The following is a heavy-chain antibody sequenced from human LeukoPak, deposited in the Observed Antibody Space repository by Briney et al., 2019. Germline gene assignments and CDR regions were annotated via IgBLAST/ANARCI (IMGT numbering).Heavy chain of an antibody. D-gene: IGHD2-8*01. Sequence: SETLSLTCAVYGGSFSGYYWSWIRQPPGKGLEWIGEINHSGSTNYNPSLKSRVTISVDTSKNQFSLKLSSVTAADTAVYYCARVMYPQFSAFDIWGQGTMVTVSS. J-gene: IGHJ3*02. V-gene: IGHV4-34*01. CDR1: GGSFSGYY. CDR2: INHSGST. CDR3: ARVMYPQFSAFDI.